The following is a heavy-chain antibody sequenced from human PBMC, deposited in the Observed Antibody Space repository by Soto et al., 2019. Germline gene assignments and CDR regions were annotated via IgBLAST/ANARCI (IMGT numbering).Heavy chain of an antibody. CDR2: INHSGST. Sequence: SETLSLTCAVYGGSFSGYYWIWIRQPPGKGLEWIGEINHSGSTNYNPSLKSRVTISVDTSKNQFSLKLSSVTAADTAVYYCARRRLGATPFDYWGQGTLVTVSS. CDR3: ARRRLGATPFDY. J-gene: IGHJ4*02. D-gene: IGHD1-26*01. V-gene: IGHV4-34*01. CDR1: GGSFSGYY.